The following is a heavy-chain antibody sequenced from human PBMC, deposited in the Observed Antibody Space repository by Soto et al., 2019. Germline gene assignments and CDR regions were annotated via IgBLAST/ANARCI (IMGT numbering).Heavy chain of an antibody. D-gene: IGHD6-13*01. CDR3: ARRYSSAFDI. CDR1: GGSISSYY. J-gene: IGHJ3*02. Sequence: QVQLQESGPGLVKPSETLSLTCTVSGGSISSYYWSWIRQPPGKGLEWIGYSYYSGSTNYNPSLKSRVTVSVDTSKNQFPLKLSSVTAADTAVYYCARRYSSAFDIWGQGTMVTVSS. V-gene: IGHV4-59*08. CDR2: SYYSGST.